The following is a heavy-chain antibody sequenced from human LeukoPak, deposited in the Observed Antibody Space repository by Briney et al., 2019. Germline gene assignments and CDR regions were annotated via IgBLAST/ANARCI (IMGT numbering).Heavy chain of an antibody. V-gene: IGHV3-23*01. CDR2: ISGSGGGT. CDR3: AKEPVPAHNWFDP. CDR1: GFTFSSYA. D-gene: IGHD2-2*01. Sequence: GGSLRLSCAASGFTFSSYAMSWVRQAPGKGLEWVSAISGSGGGTYYPDSVKGRFTISRDNSKNTLYLQMNSLRADDTAVYYCAKEPVPAHNWFDPWGQGTLVTVSS. J-gene: IGHJ5*02.